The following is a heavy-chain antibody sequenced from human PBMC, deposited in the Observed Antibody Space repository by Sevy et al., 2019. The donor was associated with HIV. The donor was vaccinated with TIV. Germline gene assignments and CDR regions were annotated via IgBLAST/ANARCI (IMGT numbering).Heavy chain of an antibody. CDR2: IRQDGSEK. CDR1: GFNFSSYW. Sequence: GGSLRLSCVVSGFNFSSYWMSWVRQAPGRGLEWVANIRQDGSEKYYVDSVKGRFTISGDNAKNSLYLQMNSLRAEDTAVYYCARAIGLGYWGQGTLVTVSS. J-gene: IGHJ4*02. V-gene: IGHV3-7*01. CDR3: ARAIGLGY. D-gene: IGHD3-16*01.